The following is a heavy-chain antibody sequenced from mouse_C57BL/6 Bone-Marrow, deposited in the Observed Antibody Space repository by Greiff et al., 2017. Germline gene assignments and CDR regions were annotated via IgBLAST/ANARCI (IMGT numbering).Heavy chain of an antibody. CDR3: ASYYSSSYPSYWYFDV. V-gene: IGHV1-64*01. D-gene: IGHD1-1*01. J-gene: IGHJ1*03. CDR2: IHPNSGST. Sequence: QVQLQQPGAELVKPGASVKLSCKASGYTFTSYWMHWVKQRPGQGLEWIGMIHPNSGSTNYNEKFKSKATLTVDKSSSTAYMQLSRLTSEDSAVYSCASYYSSSYPSYWYFDVWGTGTTVTVSS. CDR1: GYTFTSYW.